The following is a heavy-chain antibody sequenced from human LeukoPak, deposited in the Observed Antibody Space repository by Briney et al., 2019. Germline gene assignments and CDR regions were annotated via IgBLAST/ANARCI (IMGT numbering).Heavy chain of an antibody. J-gene: IGHJ3*02. CDR2: INPSGGST. D-gene: IGHD3-10*01. CDR1: GYTFTSYY. Sequence: ASLKVSCKASGYTFTSYYMHWVRQAPGQGLEWMGIINPSGGSTSYAQKFQGRVTMTRDTSTSTVYMELSSLRSEDTAVYYCARGELLWFGELPHAFDIWGQGTMVTVSS. V-gene: IGHV1-46*03. CDR3: ARGELLWFGELPHAFDI.